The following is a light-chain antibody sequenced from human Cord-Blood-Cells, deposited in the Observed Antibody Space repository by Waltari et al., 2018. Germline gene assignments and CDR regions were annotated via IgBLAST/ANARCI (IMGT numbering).Light chain of an antibody. J-gene: IGKJ4*01. CDR1: QSLLHSNGYNY. Sequence: DIVMTQSPLSLPVTPGEPASISCRSSQSLLHSNGYNYLDWYLQKPGQSPQHLIYLGSNRASGVPDRFSGSGSGTDFTLKISRVEAEDVGVYYCMQALQTLQTTLTFGGGTKVEIK. V-gene: IGKV2-28*01. CDR3: MQALQTLQTTLT. CDR2: LGS.